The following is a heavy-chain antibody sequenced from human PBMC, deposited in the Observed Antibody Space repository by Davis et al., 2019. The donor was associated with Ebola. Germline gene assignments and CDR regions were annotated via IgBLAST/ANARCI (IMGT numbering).Heavy chain of an antibody. D-gene: IGHD5-18*01. CDR1: GFAFYNYA. CDR3: ARSGHIYGYDAFDV. CDR2: ISSDGRGT. J-gene: IGHJ3*01. V-gene: IGHV3-64*01. Sequence: GESLKISCSASGFAFYNYAIHWVRQAPGKGLEYVSGISSDGRGTYYGNSVKGRFVISRDNSKNTVSLQMGSLRAEDMAVYYCARSGHIYGYDAFDVWGQGTLVTVSS.